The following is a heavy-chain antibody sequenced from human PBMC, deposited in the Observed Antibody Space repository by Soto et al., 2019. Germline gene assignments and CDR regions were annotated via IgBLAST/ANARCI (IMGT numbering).Heavy chain of an antibody. Sequence: SETLSLTCSVPGGAISSYYWSWVRQPAGKALEWIGRVFSSGTTNYNASLKSRVTMSIDTSKNEVSLTLRSVTAADTGVYYCARVAFSYFGMDVWGPGTTVTVSS. CDR3: ARVAFSYFGMDV. CDR2: VFSSGTT. CDR1: GGAISSYY. J-gene: IGHJ6*02. V-gene: IGHV4-4*07. D-gene: IGHD3-3*02.